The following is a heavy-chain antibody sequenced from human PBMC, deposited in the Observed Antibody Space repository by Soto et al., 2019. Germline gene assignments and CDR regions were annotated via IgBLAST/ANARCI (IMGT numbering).Heavy chain of an antibody. CDR3: ARARGYSSSSPWFDP. J-gene: IGHJ5*02. CDR2: INPNSGGT. V-gene: IGHV1-2*04. Sequence: ASVKVSCKASGYTFTGYYMHWVRQAPGQGLEWMGWINPNSGGTNYAQKFQGWVTMTRDTSISTAYMELSRLRSDDTAVYYCARARGYSSSSPWFDPWGQGTLVTVSS. CDR1: GYTFTGYY. D-gene: IGHD6-6*01.